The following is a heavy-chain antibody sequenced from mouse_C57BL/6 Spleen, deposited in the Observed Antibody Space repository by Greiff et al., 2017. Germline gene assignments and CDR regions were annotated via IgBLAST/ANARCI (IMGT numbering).Heavy chain of an antibody. D-gene: IGHD4-1*01. CDR3: ARRRELGTYYCAY. Sequence: EVKLVESGGGLVKPGGSLKLSCAASGFTFSDYGMHWVRQAPEKGLEWVAYISSGRSTIYYADTVKGRFTISRDDAKNNLFRQMTSLRSEDTAMYYCARRRELGTYYCAYWCQGPTLTVSS. CDR1: GFTFSDYG. CDR2: ISSGRSTI. V-gene: IGHV5-17*01. J-gene: IGHJ2*01.